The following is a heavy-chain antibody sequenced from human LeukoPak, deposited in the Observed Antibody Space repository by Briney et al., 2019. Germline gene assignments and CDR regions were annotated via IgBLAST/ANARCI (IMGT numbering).Heavy chain of an antibody. V-gene: IGHV4-59*01. Sequence: SSETLSITCSVSGGSIVTNYWSWIRQTPGKGLQWLGYVSYSGSTKSNPSLRSRVTMSVDTSKKQFSLKMSAVTAADTAVYFCARGSSSGSHYNVVDAFEIWGQGTTVTVSS. CDR1: GGSIVTNY. D-gene: IGHD3-10*01. CDR2: VSYSGST. CDR3: ARGSSSGSHYNVVDAFEI. J-gene: IGHJ3*02.